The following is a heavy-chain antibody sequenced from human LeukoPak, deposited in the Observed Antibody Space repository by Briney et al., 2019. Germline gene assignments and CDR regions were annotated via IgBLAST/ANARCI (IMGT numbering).Heavy chain of an antibody. CDR3: ARGLRGATRGPVDGFDY. D-gene: IGHD1-26*01. CDR1: GFTFKNYA. CDR2: INHSGST. J-gene: IGHJ4*02. V-gene: IGHV4-34*01. Sequence: GSLRLSCAASGFTFKNYAMSWVRQPPGKGLEWIGEINHSGSTNYNPSLKSRITISVDTSKNQFSLKLSSVTAADTAVYYCARGLRGATRGPVDGFDYWGQGTLVTVSS.